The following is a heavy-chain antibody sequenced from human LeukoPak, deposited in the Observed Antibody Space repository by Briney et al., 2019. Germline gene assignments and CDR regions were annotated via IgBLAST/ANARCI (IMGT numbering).Heavy chain of an antibody. CDR1: GFTFSSYA. CDR2: ISGSGGST. CDR3: AKDHRRITIFGVATWGAFDL. V-gene: IGHV3-23*01. Sequence: GGSLRVSCAASGFTFSSYAMSWVRQAPGKGLEWVSAISGSGGSTYYADSVKGRFTISRDNSKNTVYLQMNRLRAEETAVYYCAKDHRRITIFGVATWGAFDLWGQGTMVTVSS. D-gene: IGHD3-3*01. J-gene: IGHJ3*01.